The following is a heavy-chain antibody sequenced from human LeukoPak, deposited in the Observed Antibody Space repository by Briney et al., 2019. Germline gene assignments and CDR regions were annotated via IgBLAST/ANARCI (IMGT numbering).Heavy chain of an antibody. CDR2: IYYSGST. D-gene: IGHD2-2*01. V-gene: IGHV4-59*01. CDR1: GGSISSYY. CDR3: ARRGYCSSTSCYEYWFDP. Sequence: SETLSLTCTVSGGSISSYYWSWIRQPPGKGLEWIGYIYYSGSTNYNPSLKSRVTISVDTSKNQFSLKLSSVTAADTAVYYCARRGYCSSTSCYEYWFDPWGQGTLVTVSS. J-gene: IGHJ5*02.